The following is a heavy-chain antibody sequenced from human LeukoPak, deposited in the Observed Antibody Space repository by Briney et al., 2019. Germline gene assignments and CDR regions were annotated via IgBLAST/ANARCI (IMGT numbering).Heavy chain of an antibody. D-gene: IGHD4/OR15-4a*01. CDR2: IKPEGRDK. CDR1: GFTFSSSW. Sequence: PGGSLRLSCGASGFTFSSSWMTWVRQAPGKGLEWVANIKPEGRDKFYVDSVKGRFTISRDNAKNSLYLQMDSVRAEDTAVYYCMVRSLDYWGQGTLVTVSS. CDR3: MVRSLDY. J-gene: IGHJ4*02. V-gene: IGHV3-7*01.